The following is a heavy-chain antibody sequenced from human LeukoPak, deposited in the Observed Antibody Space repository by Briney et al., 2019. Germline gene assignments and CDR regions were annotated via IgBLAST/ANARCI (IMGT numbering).Heavy chain of an antibody. D-gene: IGHD1-26*01. J-gene: IGHJ4*02. CDR1: GGSFSGYY. CDR3: ASPGGELPYYFDY. V-gene: IGHV4-34*01. CDR2: INHSGST. Sequence: SETLSLTCAGYGGSFSGYYWSWIRQPPGKGLEWIGEINHSGSTNYNPSPKSRVTISVDTSKNQFSLKLSSVTAADTAVYYCASPGGELPYYFDYWGQGTLVTVSS.